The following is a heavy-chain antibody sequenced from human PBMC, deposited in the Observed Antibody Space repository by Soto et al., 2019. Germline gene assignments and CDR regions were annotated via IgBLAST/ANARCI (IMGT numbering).Heavy chain of an antibody. Sequence: ASVKVSCKASGYTFTSYAMHWVRQAPGQRLEWMGWINAGNGNTKYSQKFQGRVTITRDTSASTAYMELSSLRSEDTAVYYCARGSAEYSSSYVLSWGQGTLSPSPQ. CDR2: INAGNGNT. CDR3: ARGSAEYSSSYVLS. J-gene: IGHJ5*02. V-gene: IGHV1-3*01. CDR1: GYTFTSYA. D-gene: IGHD6-6*01.